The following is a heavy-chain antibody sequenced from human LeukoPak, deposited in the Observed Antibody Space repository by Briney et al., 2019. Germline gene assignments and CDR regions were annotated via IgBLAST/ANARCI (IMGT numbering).Heavy chain of an antibody. Sequence: SQTLSLTCTVSGDSINNGAYFWSWIRQHPGKGLEWIGYIYYSGGTYYNPSLKSRVTISVGRSANQFSLKLGSVTAADTAVYYCARDRYCRDSDCSTPSYGMDVWGQGTTVSASS. J-gene: IGHJ6*02. V-gene: IGHV4-31*03. CDR3: ARDRYCRDSDCSTPSYGMDV. CDR1: GDSINNGAYF. D-gene: IGHD2-15*01. CDR2: IYYSGGT.